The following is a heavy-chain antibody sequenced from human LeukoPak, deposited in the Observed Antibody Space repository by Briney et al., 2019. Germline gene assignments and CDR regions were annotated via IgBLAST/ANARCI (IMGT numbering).Heavy chain of an antibody. CDR1: GDSVSSNSVT. CDR3: ARRLTQYDCFDP. CDR2: TYYRSTWYN. D-gene: IGHD2-2*01. V-gene: IGHV6-1*01. J-gene: IGHJ5*02. Sequence: SQTLSLTCAISGDSVSSNSVTWNWIRQSPSRGLEWLDRTYYRSTWYNDYAVSVRGRITVNPDTSKNQFSLHLNSVTPEDTAVYYCARRLTQYDCFDPWGQGILVTVSS.